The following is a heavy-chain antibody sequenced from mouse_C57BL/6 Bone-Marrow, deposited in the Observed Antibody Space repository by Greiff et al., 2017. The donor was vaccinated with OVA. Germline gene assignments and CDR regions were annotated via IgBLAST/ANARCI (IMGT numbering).Heavy chain of an antibody. Sequence: EVQRVESGAELVRPGASVKLSCTASGFNIKDDYMHWVKQRPEQGLEWIGWIDPENGDTEYASKFQGKATITADTSSNTAYLQLSSLTSEDTAVYYCTDGSSPFAYWGQGTLVTVSA. CDR2: IDPENGDT. J-gene: IGHJ3*01. V-gene: IGHV14-4*01. CDR3: TDGSSPFAY. D-gene: IGHD1-1*01. CDR1: GFNIKDDY.